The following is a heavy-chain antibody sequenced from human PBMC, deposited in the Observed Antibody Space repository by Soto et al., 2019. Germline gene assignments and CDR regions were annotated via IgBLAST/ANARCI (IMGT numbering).Heavy chain of an antibody. CDR2: INPSGVST. CDR1: GYTFITYY. Sequence: ASVKVSCKASGYTFITYYMNWVRQAPGQGLEWMGMINPSGVSTSYAQKFQDTATMTRDTSTSTVYMELSSLRSADTAVYYCAREDTANGGAFDVWGQGTMFTVSS. D-gene: IGHD5-18*01. V-gene: IGHV1-46*01. CDR3: AREDTANGGAFDV. J-gene: IGHJ3*01.